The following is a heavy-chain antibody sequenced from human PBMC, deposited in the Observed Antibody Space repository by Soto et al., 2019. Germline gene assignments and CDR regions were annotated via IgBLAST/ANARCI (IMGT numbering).Heavy chain of an antibody. Sequence: ASETLSLTCSVSGDSISTVDYFWAWIRQPPGQALEYIGYIYKSATTYYNPSFEGRVVISLDTSKSHFSLNVTSVTAADTAVYFCARGRYCLTGRCFPNWFDSWGQGTLVTVSS. V-gene: IGHV4-30-4*01. CDR3: ARGRYCLTGRCFPNWFDS. D-gene: IGHD2-15*01. CDR1: GDSISTVDYF. J-gene: IGHJ5*01. CDR2: IYKSATT.